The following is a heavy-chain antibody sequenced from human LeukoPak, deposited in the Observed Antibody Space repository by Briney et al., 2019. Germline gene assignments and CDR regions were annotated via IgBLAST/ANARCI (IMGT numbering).Heavy chain of an antibody. CDR3: ARNPGYSSSWYWFDP. J-gene: IGHJ5*02. D-gene: IGHD6-13*01. CDR1: GGTFSSYA. V-gene: IGHV1-69*05. Sequence: ASVKVSCKASGGTFSSYAISWVRQAPGLGLEWMGGIIPIFGTAHYAQTFQGRVTITTDESTSTAYMELSSLKASDTAMYYCARNPGYSSSWYWFDPWGQGTLVTVSS. CDR2: IIPIFGTA.